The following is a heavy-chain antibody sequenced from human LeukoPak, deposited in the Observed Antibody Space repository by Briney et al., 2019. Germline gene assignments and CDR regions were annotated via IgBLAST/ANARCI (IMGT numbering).Heavy chain of an antibody. CDR3: AKDSGYDSTPFFIDY. CDR1: GFPFVSFG. Sequence: GSLRLSCAASGFPFVSFGIHWVRQAPAKGRGGVAVIWYDGSNKYYADSVKGRFTISRDNSKNTLYLQMNSLRAEDTAVYYCAKDSGYDSTPFFIDYWGQGTLVTVSS. J-gene: IGHJ4*02. D-gene: IGHD3-22*01. CDR2: IWYDGSNK. V-gene: IGHV3-33*06.